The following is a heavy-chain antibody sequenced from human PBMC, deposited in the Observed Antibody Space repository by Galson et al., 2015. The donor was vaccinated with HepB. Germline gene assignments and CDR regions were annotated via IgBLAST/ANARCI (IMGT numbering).Heavy chain of an antibody. CDR2: ISYDGSNK. CDR3: AKVPRYYDYVWGSFDY. Sequence: SLRLSCAASGFTFSSYAMHWVRQAPGMGLEWVAVISYDGSNKYYADSVKGRFTISRDNSKNTLYLQMNSLRAEDTAVYYCAKVPRYYDYVWGSFDYWGQGTLVTVSS. D-gene: IGHD3-16*01. V-gene: IGHV3-30*04. J-gene: IGHJ4*02. CDR1: GFTFSSYA.